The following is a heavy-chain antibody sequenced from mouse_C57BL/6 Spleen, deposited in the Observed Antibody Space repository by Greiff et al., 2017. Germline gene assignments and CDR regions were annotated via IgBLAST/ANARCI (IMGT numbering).Heavy chain of an antibody. V-gene: IGHV5-9-1*02. CDR1: GFTFSSYA. CDR3: TRVYYVPNWYFDV. D-gene: IGHD2-1*01. Sequence: DVKLVESGEGLVKPGGSLKLSCAASGFTFSSYAMSWVRQTPEKRLEWVAYISSGGNYIYYADTVKGRFTISRNNARNTLYLHMSSLKSEETAMYYCTRVYYVPNWYFDVWGTGTTVTVSS. J-gene: IGHJ1*03. CDR2: ISSGGNYI.